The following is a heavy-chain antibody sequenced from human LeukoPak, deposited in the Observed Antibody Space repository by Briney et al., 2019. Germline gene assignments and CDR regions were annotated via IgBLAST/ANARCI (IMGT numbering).Heavy chain of an antibody. D-gene: IGHD3-22*01. J-gene: IGHJ4*02. CDR2: ISYDGSNK. CDR3: ARDAFGDSSGYWTN. CDR1: GFTFSSYA. V-gene: IGHV3-30-3*01. Sequence: PGRSLRVSCAASGFTFSSYAMHWVRQAPGKGLEWVAVISYDGSNKYYADSVKGRFTISRDNSKNTLYLQMNSLRAEDTAVYYCARDAFGDSSGYWTNWGQGTLVTVSS.